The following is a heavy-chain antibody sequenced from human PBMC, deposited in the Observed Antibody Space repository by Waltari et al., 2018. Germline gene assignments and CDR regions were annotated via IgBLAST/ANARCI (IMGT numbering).Heavy chain of an antibody. CDR1: GGTFRSYA. CDR3: ARVSVGATFDYYGMDV. D-gene: IGHD1-26*01. CDR2: IIPIFGTA. V-gene: IGHV1-69*01. Sequence: QVQLVQSGAEVKKPGSSVKVSCQASGGTFRSYAISWVRQAPGQGLEWMGGIIPIFGTANYAQKFQGRVTITADESTSTAYMELSSLRSEDTAVYYCARVSVGATFDYYGMDVWGKGTTVTVSS. J-gene: IGHJ6*04.